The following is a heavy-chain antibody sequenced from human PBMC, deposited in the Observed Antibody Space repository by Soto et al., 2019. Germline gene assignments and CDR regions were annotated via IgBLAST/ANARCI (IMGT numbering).Heavy chain of an antibody. CDR2: XHXXXTT. J-gene: IGHJ3*02. CDR1: GGSFSGYY. Sequence: PXXTLSLTCAVYGGSFSGYYWSWIRQPPGXXXXXXXXXHXXXTTXXKQXXXXXXXIXXXKXXXQSYMKMRSVTAEETAVYYCARTIRNAFDIWGQGTMVNVSS. CDR3: ARTIRNAFDI. V-gene: IGHV4-34*01.